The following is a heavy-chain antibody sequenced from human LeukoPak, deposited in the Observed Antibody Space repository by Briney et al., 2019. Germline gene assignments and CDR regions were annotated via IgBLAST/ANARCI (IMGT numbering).Heavy chain of an antibody. CDR1: GGSISNGAYY. CDR2: IYYSGHT. CDR3: ASEKTPQDAFDI. V-gene: IGHV4-30-4*08. J-gene: IGHJ3*02. Sequence: SETLSLTCTVSGGSISNGAYYWSWIRQPPGKGLEWIGNIYYSGHTYYNPSLGSRLTISVDTSKNQFSLKLTSVSAADTAVYYCASEKTPQDAFDIWGQGTMVTVSS. D-gene: IGHD4-23*01.